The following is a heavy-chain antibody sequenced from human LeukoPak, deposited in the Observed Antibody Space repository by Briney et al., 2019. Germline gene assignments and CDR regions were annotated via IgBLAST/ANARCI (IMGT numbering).Heavy chain of an antibody. Sequence: GASVKVSCEASGYTFTDYYMHWVRQAPGQGLEWMGWINLNSGGTKYAQEFQGRVTMTRDTSISTAYMELSRLRTDDTAMFYCANIQLWLPYWGQGTLVTVSS. J-gene: IGHJ4*02. CDR3: ANIQLWLPY. V-gene: IGHV1-2*02. CDR1: GYTFTDYY. CDR2: INLNSGGT. D-gene: IGHD5-18*01.